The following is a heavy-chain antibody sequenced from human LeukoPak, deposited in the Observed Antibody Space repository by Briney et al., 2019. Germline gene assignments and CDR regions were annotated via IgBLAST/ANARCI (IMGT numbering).Heavy chain of an antibody. CDR3: VGGAVYYFDC. V-gene: IGHV3-72*01. J-gene: IGHJ4*02. CDR2: IRNKANSYAT. Sequence: PGGSLRLYCAASGFTFSDHYMDWVRQAPGKGLEWVGRIRNKANSYATEYAASVKGRFTVSRDNSKNSLYLQMNSLKTEDTAVYYCVGGAVYYFDCWGQGTLVTVSS. CDR1: GFTFSDHY.